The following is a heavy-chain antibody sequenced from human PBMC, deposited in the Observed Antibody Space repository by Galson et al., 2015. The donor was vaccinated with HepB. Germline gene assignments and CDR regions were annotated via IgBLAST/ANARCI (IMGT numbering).Heavy chain of an antibody. D-gene: IGHD2-15*01. Sequence: SVKVSCKASGGTFSSYAISWVRQAPGQGLEWMGGIIPIFGTANYAQKFQGRVTITADESTSTAYMELSSLRSEDTAVYYCASGPLYCSGGSCYNYFDYWGQGTLVTVSS. CDR1: GGTFSSYA. V-gene: IGHV1-69*13. CDR2: IIPIFGTA. J-gene: IGHJ4*02. CDR3: ASGPLYCSGGSCYNYFDY.